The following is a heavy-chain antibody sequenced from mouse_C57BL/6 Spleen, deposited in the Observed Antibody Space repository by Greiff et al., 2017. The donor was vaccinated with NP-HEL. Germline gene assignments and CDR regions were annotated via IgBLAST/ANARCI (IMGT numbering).Heavy chain of an antibody. V-gene: IGHV1-19*01. D-gene: IGHD2-2*01. J-gene: IGHJ2*01. CDR2: INPYNGGT. CDR3: ARGGYDRDYYFDY. Sequence: EVQLQQSGPVLVKPGASVKMSCKASGYTFTDSYMNWVKQSHGKSLEWIGVINPYNGGTSYNQKFKGKATLTVDKSSSTAYMELNSLTSEDSAVYYCARGGYDRDYYFDYWGQGTTLTVSS. CDR1: GYTFTDSY.